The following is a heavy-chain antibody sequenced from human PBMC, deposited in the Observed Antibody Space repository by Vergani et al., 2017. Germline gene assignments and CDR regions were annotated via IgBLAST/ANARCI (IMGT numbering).Heavy chain of an antibody. Sequence: EVQLVESGGGLVQPGRSLRLSCAASGFTFDDHAMHWVRQAPGKGLEWVSTLSASDRLTHYADSVKGRFTISRDISKNTLFLHMNSLRPEDTAVYYCAKVGRSEVAGTFGAFDIWGQGTMVTVSS. J-gene: IGHJ3*02. CDR3: AKVGRSEVAGTFGAFDI. CDR1: GFTFDDHA. D-gene: IGHD6-19*01. V-gene: IGHV3-23*04. CDR2: LSASDRLT.